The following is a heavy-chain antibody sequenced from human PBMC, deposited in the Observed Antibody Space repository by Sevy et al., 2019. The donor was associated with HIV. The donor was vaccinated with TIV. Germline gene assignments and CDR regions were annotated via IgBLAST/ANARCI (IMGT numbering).Heavy chain of an antibody. Sequence: GGSLRLSCAASGFSFSSYWMTWVRQAPGKGLEWVANIYQDGSEKYYVDSVRGRFTISRDNAKNSLYLQMNSLRAEDTAVYYCASEGSYGDYRFSYYYGMDVWGQGTTVTVSS. V-gene: IGHV3-7*01. CDR2: IYQDGSEK. CDR1: GFSFSSYW. J-gene: IGHJ6*02. CDR3: ASEGSYGDYRFSYYYGMDV. D-gene: IGHD4-17*01.